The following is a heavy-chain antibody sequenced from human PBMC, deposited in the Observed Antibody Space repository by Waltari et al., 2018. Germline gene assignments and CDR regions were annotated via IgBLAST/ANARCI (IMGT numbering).Heavy chain of an antibody. V-gene: IGHV4-34*02. CDR2: VNHRGYT. CDR3: AKHRDPGHSFDI. Sequence: QVQLQQLGAGLLKPSETLSLTCAVYGGSLTGYWWSWIRQPPGKGREWIGEVNHRGYTYDKPSLKSRVTISVDTSKNQFSLNLRSVAAADTAVYYCAKHRDPGHSFDIWGQGTTVTVSS. D-gene: IGHD2-21*01. CDR1: GGSLTGYW. J-gene: IGHJ3*02.